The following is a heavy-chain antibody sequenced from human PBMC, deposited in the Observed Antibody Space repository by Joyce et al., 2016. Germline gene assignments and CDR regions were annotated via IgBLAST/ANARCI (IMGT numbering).Heavy chain of an antibody. CDR1: GDSLSSSPYY. CDR3: ARGVFYDFWSGHFDY. D-gene: IGHD3-3*01. Sequence: QVQLQESGPGLVKPSQTLSLTCPVSGDSLSSSPYYWSWIRQPAGKGLEWIGRIYTSGTTNYSTSLESRVTISLDTSKNQFSLKLTSVTAADTAVYYCARGVFYDFWSGHFDYWGQGTRVTVSS. J-gene: IGHJ4*02. V-gene: IGHV4-61*02. CDR2: IYTSGTT.